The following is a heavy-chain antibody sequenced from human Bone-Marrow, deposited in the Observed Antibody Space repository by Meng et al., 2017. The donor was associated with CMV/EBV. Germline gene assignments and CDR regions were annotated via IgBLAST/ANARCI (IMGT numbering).Heavy chain of an antibody. D-gene: IGHD2-2*01. CDR1: GASTSDYY. Sequence: SETLSLTCTVSGASTSDYYWSWIRQPPGKGLEWIGEINHSGSTNYNPSLKSRVTISVDTSKNQFSLKLSSVTAADTAVYYCARGAGVVPAAKRGGGFDYWGQGTLVTVSS. J-gene: IGHJ4*02. CDR3: ARGAGVVPAAKRGGGFDY. CDR2: INHSGST. V-gene: IGHV4-34*01.